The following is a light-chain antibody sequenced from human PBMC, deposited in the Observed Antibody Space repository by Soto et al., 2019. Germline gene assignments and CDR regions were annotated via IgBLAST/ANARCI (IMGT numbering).Light chain of an antibody. V-gene: IGKV3-20*01. Sequence: EIVLKKSPGTLSLSAGERATLYCRASQSVSSTYLAWYQQRPGQAPRLLIYGASSRATGIPDRFSGSGSGTDFTLTISRLEPEDFAVYYCHQYSSSPKTFGQGTKVDIK. CDR2: GAS. CDR3: HQYSSSPKT. J-gene: IGKJ1*01. CDR1: QSVSSTY.